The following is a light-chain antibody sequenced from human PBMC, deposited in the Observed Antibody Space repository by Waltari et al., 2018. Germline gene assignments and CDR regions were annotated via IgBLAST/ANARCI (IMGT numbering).Light chain of an antibody. CDR2: DAS. CDR1: QTVSTY. J-gene: IGKJ1*01. CDR3: LQRSLWPWT. V-gene: IGKV3-11*01. Sequence: IVLTQSPATLSLSPGERAPLSCRASQTVSTYSAWFQQNPGQAPRLLIYDASNRAPGIPARFSGSGSGTDFSLTISSLEPEDFAVYYCLQRSLWPWTFGQGTKVAVK.